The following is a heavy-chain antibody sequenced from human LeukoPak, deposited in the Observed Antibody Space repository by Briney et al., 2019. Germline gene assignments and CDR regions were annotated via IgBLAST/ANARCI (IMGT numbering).Heavy chain of an antibody. V-gene: IGHV1-46*01. D-gene: IGHD4-23*01. Sequence: ASVKVSCKASGCTFTSYYMHWVRQAPGQGLEWMGIINPSGGSTSYAQKFQGRVTMTRDTSTSTVYMELSSLRSEDTAVYYCARDTGRAGGKEYYYYGMDVWGQGTTVTVSS. CDR1: GCTFTSYY. CDR2: INPSGGST. J-gene: IGHJ6*02. CDR3: ARDTGRAGGKEYYYYGMDV.